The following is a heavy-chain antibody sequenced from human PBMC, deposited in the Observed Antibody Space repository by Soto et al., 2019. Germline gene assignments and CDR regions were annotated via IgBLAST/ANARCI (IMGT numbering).Heavy chain of an antibody. Sequence: GGSLRLSCAASGFIFSSFEMNWVCQAPGKGLEWVSYISDRGATIYYADSVKGRFTISRDNARNSLYLQMNSLRAEDTAIYYCAREGVSVAAMDYWGQGTLVTVSS. J-gene: IGHJ4*02. CDR3: AREGVSVAAMDY. V-gene: IGHV3-48*03. CDR2: ISDRGATI. D-gene: IGHD6-19*01. CDR1: GFIFSSFE.